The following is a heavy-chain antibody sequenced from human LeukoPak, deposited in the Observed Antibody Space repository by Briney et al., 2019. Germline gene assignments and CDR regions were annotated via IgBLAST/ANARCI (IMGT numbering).Heavy chain of an antibody. CDR1: EYTFIDYY. Sequence: ASVKVSCKASEYTFIDYYMHWVRQAPGQGLEWMGWLNPKSGATNFAQKFQGRVTMTRDTSISTVYMELSRLRSDDTAVYYCARDLGFCSGGSCGSMTTVTSYDYWGQGTLVIVSS. CDR2: LNPKSGAT. CDR3: ARDLGFCSGGSCGSMTTVTSYDY. J-gene: IGHJ4*02. V-gene: IGHV1-2*02. D-gene: IGHD2-15*01.